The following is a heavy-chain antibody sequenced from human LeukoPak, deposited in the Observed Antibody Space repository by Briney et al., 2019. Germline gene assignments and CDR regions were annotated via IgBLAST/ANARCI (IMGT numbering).Heavy chain of an antibody. J-gene: IGHJ4*02. CDR1: GYTFTSQC. D-gene: IGHD3-3*01. V-gene: IGHV1-18*01. CDR2: ISAYNGNT. Sequence: ASVKVSCKASGYTFTSQCISWVRQAPGQGLEWMGWISAYNGNTNYAQKPQGRVTMTTDTSTSTAYMELRSLSSDDTAVYYCARYYDFWSGYSKYYFDFWGQGTLVTVSS. CDR3: ARYYDFWSGYSKYYFDF.